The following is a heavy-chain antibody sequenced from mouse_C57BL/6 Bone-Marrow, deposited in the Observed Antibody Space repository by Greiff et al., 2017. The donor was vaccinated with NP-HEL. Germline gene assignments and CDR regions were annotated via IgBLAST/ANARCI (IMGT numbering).Heavy chain of an antibody. CDR2: IDPENGDT. Sequence: VQLQQSGAELVRPGASVKLSCTASGFTITDDYMHWVKQRPEQGLEWIGWIDPENGDTEYASKFQGKATITADTSSNTAYLQLSSLTSEDTAVYYCTTGEAMDYWGQGTSVTVSA. CDR3: TTGEAMDY. CDR1: GFTITDDY. V-gene: IGHV14-4*01. J-gene: IGHJ4*01.